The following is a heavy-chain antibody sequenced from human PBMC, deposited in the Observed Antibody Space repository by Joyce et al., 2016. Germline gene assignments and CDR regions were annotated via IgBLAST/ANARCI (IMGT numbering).Heavy chain of an antibody. V-gene: IGHV3-20*01. J-gene: IGHJ2*01. CDR2: INWNGGAT. CDR3: ARVKTGTRYWYFDL. D-gene: IGHD1-14*01. Sequence: EVQLVESGGGVVRPGGSLRLSCAASGFTFDDYGMSWVRQATGKGLEWVSGINWNGGATTYADSVKGRFTISRDNAKNSLYLQMNSLRAEDTALYHCARVKTGTRYWYFDLWGRGTLVTVSS. CDR1: GFTFDDYG.